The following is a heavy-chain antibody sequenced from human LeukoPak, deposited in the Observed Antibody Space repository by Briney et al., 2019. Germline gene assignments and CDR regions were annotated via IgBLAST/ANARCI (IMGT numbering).Heavy chain of an antibody. CDR2: INPNSGGT. V-gene: IGHV1-2*02. CDR3: ARWESNTAMVDDAFDI. D-gene: IGHD5-18*01. J-gene: IGHJ3*02. CDR1: GYTFTGYY. Sequence: ASVKVSCKTSGYTFTGYYMHWVRQAPGQGLEWKGWINPNSGGTNYAQKFQGRVTMTRDTSISTAYMELSRLRSDDTAVYYCARWESNTAMVDDAFDIWGQGTMVTVSS.